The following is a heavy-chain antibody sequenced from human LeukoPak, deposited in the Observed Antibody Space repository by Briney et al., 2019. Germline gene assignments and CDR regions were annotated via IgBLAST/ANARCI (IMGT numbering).Heavy chain of an antibody. CDR1: GFTFSSYA. CDR2: ISGSGGST. V-gene: IGHV3-23*01. Sequence: PGGSLRLSCAASGFTFSSYAMSWVRQAPGKGLEWVSAISGSGGSTYYADSVKGRFTISRDNSKNTLYLQMNSLRAEDTAVYYCARKSRIVVVPAAIFGMDDWGQGTTVTVSS. D-gene: IGHD2-2*01. CDR3: ARKSRIVVVPAAIFGMDD. J-gene: IGHJ6*02.